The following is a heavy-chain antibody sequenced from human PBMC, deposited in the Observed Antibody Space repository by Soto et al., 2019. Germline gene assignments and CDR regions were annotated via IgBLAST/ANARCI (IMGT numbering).Heavy chain of an antibody. CDR3: AGDECGYVPPYYYYYGMDV. CDR1: GYTFTGCY. J-gene: IGHJ6*02. Sequence: ASVKVSCKASGYTFTGCYMHWVRQAPGQGLEWMGWINPNSGGTNYAQKFQGRVTMTRDTSISTAYMELSRLRSDDTAVYYCAGDECGYVPPYYYYYGMDVWGQGTTVTVSS. D-gene: IGHD3-22*01. CDR2: INPNSGGT. V-gene: IGHV1-2*02.